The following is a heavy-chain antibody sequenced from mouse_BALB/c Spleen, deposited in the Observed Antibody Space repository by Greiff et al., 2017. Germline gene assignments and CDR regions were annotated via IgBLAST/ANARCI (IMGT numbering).Heavy chain of an antibody. CDR3: ARNYGPSFAY. CDR2: IDPSDSYT. D-gene: IGHD1-1*01. Sequence: VQLQQPGAELVKPGASVKLSCKASGYTFTSYWMHWVKQRPGQGLEWIGEIDPSDSYTNYNQKFKGKATLTVDKSSSTAYMQHSSLTSEDSAVYYCARNYGPSFAYWGQGTLVTVSA. V-gene: IGHV1-69*02. CDR1: GYTFTSYW. J-gene: IGHJ3*01.